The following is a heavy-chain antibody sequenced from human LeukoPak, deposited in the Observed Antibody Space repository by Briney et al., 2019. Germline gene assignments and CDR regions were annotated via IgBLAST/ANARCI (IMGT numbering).Heavy chain of an antibody. CDR1: GGSISSCY. V-gene: IGHV4-59*08. CDR2: IYYSGST. D-gene: IGHD6-19*01. CDR3: ARVSTYSSGWYGIDY. J-gene: IGHJ4*02. Sequence: SEALSLTCTVSGGSISSCYWSWIRQPLGKGLEWIGYIYYSGSTNYNPSLKSRVAISVDTSKNQFSLKLSSVTAADTAVYYCARVSTYSSGWYGIDYWGQGTLVTVSS.